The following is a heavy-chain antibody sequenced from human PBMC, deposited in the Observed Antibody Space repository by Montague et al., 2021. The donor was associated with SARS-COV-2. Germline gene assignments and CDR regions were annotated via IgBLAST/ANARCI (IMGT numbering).Heavy chain of an antibody. D-gene: IGHD3-22*01. CDR1: GGSISSYY. Sequence: SETLSLTCTVSGGSISSYYWNWIRQPPGKGLEWIGYIYYSGRTNYNPSLKSRVPISVDTSKNQFSLKLSSVTAADTAVYYCARGGGSGYRYYFDYWGQGSLVTVSS. CDR2: IYYSGRT. V-gene: IGHV4-59*01. J-gene: IGHJ4*02. CDR3: ARGGGSGYRYYFDY.